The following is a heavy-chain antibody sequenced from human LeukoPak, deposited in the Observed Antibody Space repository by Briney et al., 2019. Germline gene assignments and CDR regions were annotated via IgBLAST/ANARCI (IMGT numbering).Heavy chain of an antibody. CDR3: ARDQYSSSSAYYYYYGMDV. J-gene: IGHJ6*02. CDR2: ISSSSSYI. D-gene: IGHD6-13*01. CDR1: GFTFSSYS. V-gene: IGHV3-21*01. Sequence: GGSLRLSCAASGFTFSSYSMNWVRQAPGKGLEWVSSISSSSSYIYYADSVKGRFTISRDNAKNSLYLQMNSLRAEDTAVYYCARDQYSSSSAYYYYYGMDVWGQGTTVTVSS.